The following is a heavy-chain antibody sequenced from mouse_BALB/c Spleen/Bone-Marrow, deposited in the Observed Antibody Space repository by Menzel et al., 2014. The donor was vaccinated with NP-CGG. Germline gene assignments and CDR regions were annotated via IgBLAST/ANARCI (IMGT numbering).Heavy chain of an antibody. D-gene: IGHD1-2*01. CDR2: IDPANGDT. J-gene: IGHJ1*01. Sequence: EVQLQQSGAELVKPGASVKLSCTASGFNIKDTYMDWVKQRPEQGLEWIGRIDPANGDTNYDPKFQGKATITADTSSNTAYLHFNSLTSEDTAVYYCDNGSYWYFDVWGAGTTVTVSS. V-gene: IGHV14-3*02. CDR1: GFNIKDTY. CDR3: DNGSYWYFDV.